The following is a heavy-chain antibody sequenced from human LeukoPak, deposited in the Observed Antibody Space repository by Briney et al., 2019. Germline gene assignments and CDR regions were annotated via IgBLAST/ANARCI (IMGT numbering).Heavy chain of an antibody. J-gene: IGHJ4*02. Sequence: ASVKVSCKASGYTFTSYYMHWVRQAPGQGLEWMGIINPSGGSTSYAQKFQGRVTMTRDMSTSTVYMELSSLRSEDTAVYYCARVQYYDSSGYRAPYYFDYWGQGTLVTVSS. V-gene: IGHV1-46*01. D-gene: IGHD3-22*01. CDR1: GYTFTSYY. CDR3: ARVQYYDSSGYRAPYYFDY. CDR2: INPSGGST.